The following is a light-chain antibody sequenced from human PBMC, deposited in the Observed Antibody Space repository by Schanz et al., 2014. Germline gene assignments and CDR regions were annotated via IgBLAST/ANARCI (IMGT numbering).Light chain of an antibody. CDR1: QSISSW. J-gene: IGKJ2*01. CDR3: QHYSVPSGT. V-gene: IGKV1-5*01. CDR2: AAS. Sequence: DIQMTQSPSTLSASVGDRVTITCRASQSISSWLAWYQQKPGKVPKLLIYAASSLQSGVPSRFSGSGSGTHFTLTISGLQPDDFATFYCQHYSVPSGTFGQGTKLEIK.